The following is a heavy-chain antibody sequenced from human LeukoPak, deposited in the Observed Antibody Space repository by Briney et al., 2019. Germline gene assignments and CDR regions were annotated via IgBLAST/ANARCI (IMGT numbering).Heavy chain of an antibody. J-gene: IGHJ4*02. Sequence: SETLSLTCTVSGGSIISNNYYWVGIRQPPGKGLEWIGNIYYSGSTYYNPSLKSRATISVDTSKNQFSLKLSSVTAADTAVYYCARHDYFASGSYADYWGQGTLVTVSS. CDR2: IYYSGST. CDR1: GGSIISNNYY. D-gene: IGHD3-10*01. CDR3: ARHDYFASGSYADY. V-gene: IGHV4-39*01.